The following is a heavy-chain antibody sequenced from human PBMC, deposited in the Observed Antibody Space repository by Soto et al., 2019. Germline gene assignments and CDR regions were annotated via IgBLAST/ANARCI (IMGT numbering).Heavy chain of an antibody. CDR1: GYTFTSYY. D-gene: IGHD3-22*01. Sequence: QVQLVQSGAEVKKPGASVKVSSKASGYTFTSYYMHWVRQAPGQGLEWMGIINPSGGSTSYAQKFQGRVTMTRDTSTSTVYMELSSLRSEDTAVYYCARELVNSSGSHYFDYWGQGTLVTVSS. CDR3: ARELVNSSGSHYFDY. CDR2: INPSGGST. J-gene: IGHJ4*02. V-gene: IGHV1-46*01.